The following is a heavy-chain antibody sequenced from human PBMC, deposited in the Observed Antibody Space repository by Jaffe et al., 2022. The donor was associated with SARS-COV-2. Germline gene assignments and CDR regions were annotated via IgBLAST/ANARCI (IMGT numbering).Heavy chain of an antibody. CDR3: ARVVRAPYYYDSSGYYDY. Sequence: QLQLQESGPGLVKPSETLSLTCTVSGGSISSTSYYWGWIRQSPGKGLEWIGSIYYSGSTYYKSSLKSRVTISVDTSKNHFSLKLSSVTAADSAVYYCARVVRAPYYYDSSGYYDYWGQGTLVTVSS. D-gene: IGHD3-22*01. J-gene: IGHJ4*02. CDR2: IYYSGST. V-gene: IGHV4-39*02. CDR1: GGSISSTSYY.